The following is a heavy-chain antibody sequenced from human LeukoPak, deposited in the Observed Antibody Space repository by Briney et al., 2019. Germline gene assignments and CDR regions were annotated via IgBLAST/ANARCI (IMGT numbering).Heavy chain of an antibody. D-gene: IGHD6-13*01. CDR3: AKDIGAAAGTGAYYYYYGMDV. Sequence: PGRSLRLSCAASGFTFDDYAMHWVRQAPGKGLEWVSGISWNSGSIGYADSVKGRFTISRDNAKNSLYLQMNSLRAEDTALYYCAKDIGAAAGTGAYYYYYGMDVWGQGTTVTVSS. V-gene: IGHV3-9*01. J-gene: IGHJ6*02. CDR2: ISWNSGSI. CDR1: GFTFDDYA.